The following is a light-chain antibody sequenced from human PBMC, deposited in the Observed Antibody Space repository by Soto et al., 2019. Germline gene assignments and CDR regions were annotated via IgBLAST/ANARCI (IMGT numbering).Light chain of an antibody. CDR1: QSISSW. V-gene: IGKV1-5*03. CDR3: QHYNSFSST. Sequence: DIQMTQSPSTLPASVGDRVTITCRASQSISSWLAWYQQKPGKAPKVLIYKASSLESGVPSRFSGSGSGTESTLTISSLQPDDFATYYCQHYNSFSSTFGQGTKVDIK. CDR2: KAS. J-gene: IGKJ1*01.